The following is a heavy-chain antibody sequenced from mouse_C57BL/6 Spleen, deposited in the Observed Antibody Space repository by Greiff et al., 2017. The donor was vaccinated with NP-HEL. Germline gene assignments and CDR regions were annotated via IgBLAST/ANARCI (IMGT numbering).Heavy chain of an antibody. Sequence: EVQLQQSGPGLVKPSQSLSLTCSVTGYSITSGYYWNWIRQFPGNKLEWMGYISYDGSNNYNPSLKNRISITRDTSKNQFFLKLNSVTTEDTATYDCASHYGSSPYYAMDYWGQGTSVTVSS. J-gene: IGHJ4*01. CDR1: GYSITSGYY. CDR3: ASHYGSSPYYAMDY. V-gene: IGHV3-6*01. CDR2: ISYDGSN. D-gene: IGHD1-1*01.